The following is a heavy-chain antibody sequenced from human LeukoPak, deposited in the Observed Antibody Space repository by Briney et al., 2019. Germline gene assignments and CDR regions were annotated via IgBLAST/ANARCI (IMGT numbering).Heavy chain of an antibody. CDR2: VIPIFGTA. CDR3: ARDRSLKSAFDI. V-gene: IGHV1-69*13. Sequence: GASVKVSCKASGGTFSSYAISWVRQAPGQGLEWMGGVIPIFGTANYAQKFQGRVTITADESTSTAYMELSSLRSEDTAVYYCARDRSLKSAFDIWGQGTMDTVSS. CDR1: GGTFSSYA. J-gene: IGHJ3*02.